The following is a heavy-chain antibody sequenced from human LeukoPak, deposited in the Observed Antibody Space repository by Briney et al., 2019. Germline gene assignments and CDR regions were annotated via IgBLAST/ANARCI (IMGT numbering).Heavy chain of an antibody. CDR2: ISSSIPFR. V-gene: IGHV3-21*01. Sequence: GGSLRLSCAATGFTFNDYSVNWVRQAPGKGLEWVSSISSSIPFRYYAESVKGRFTISRDNAKNSVYLQMNSLRAEDTAVYYCARDRGNQRGYYYYYMDAWGKGTTVTVSS. CDR1: GFTFNDYS. CDR3: ARDRGNQRGYYYYYMDA. J-gene: IGHJ6*03. D-gene: IGHD1-14*01.